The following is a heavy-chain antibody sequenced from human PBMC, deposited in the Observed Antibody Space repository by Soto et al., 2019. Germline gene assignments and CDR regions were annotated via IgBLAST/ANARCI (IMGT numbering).Heavy chain of an antibody. V-gene: IGHV3-48*02. J-gene: IGHJ6*02. CDR3: ARGQGSSSWYSDYYYYRMDV. D-gene: IGHD6-13*01. Sequence: SLRLSCAASGFTFSSYSMNWFRQAPGKGLEWVSYISSSSSTIYYADSVKGRFTISRDNAKNSLYLQMNSLREEDTAVYYCARGQGSSSWYSDYYYYRMDVWGQGTTVTVSS. CDR1: GFTFSSYS. CDR2: ISSSSSTI.